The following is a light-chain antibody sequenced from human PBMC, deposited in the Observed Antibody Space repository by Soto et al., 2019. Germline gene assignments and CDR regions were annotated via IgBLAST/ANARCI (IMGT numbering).Light chain of an antibody. CDR1: QSVSNNY. CDR2: GAS. Sequence: EIVFTQSAGTLSLSPGERATLSCRASQSVSNNYLAWYQQKPGQAPRLLIYGASNRATGIPDRFSGSGSGTDFTLTISSLQPDDFATYYCQQYDSYSWTFGQGTKVDIK. CDR3: QQYDSYSWT. V-gene: IGKV3-20*01. J-gene: IGKJ1*01.